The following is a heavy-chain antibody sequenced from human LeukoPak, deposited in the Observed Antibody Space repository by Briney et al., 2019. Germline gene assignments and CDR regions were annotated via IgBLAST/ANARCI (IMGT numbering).Heavy chain of an antibody. Sequence: GGSLRLSCVASGFTFSNYAMSWVRQAPGKGLEWVSAILGSGDSTYYADSVKGRFTISRDNSKNTVYLQMSSLRVEDTAVYYCARVRGSQTEGYYFDYWGQGTLVTVSS. CDR2: ILGSGDST. CDR1: GFTFSNYA. D-gene: IGHD1-26*01. CDR3: ARVRGSQTEGYYFDY. V-gene: IGHV3-23*01. J-gene: IGHJ4*02.